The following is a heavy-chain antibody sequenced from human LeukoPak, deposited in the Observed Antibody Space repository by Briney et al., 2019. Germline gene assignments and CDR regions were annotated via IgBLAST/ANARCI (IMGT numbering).Heavy chain of an antibody. Sequence: PSETLSLTCTVSGGSISSGSYYWSWIRQPAGKGLEWIGRIYISGGTNYNPSLKSRVTISVDTSKNQFSLKLSSVTAADTAVYYCARHYYSSGSFDYWGQGTLVTVSS. J-gene: IGHJ4*02. CDR1: GGSISSGSYY. V-gene: IGHV4-61*02. D-gene: IGHD3-10*01. CDR3: ARHYYSSGSFDY. CDR2: IYISGGT.